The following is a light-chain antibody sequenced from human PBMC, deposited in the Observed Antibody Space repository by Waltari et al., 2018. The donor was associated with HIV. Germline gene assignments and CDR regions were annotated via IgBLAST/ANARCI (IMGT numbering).Light chain of an antibody. Sequence: QSALTQPASVSGSPGQSITISCTGPSSDIGVYNSVSWYQHHPGKAPKVIIYEVTNRPSGVSNRFSGSKSGNTASLTISGLQAEDEADYFCTSYISSSTPVFGGGTKLTVL. J-gene: IGLJ3*02. CDR3: TSYISSSTPV. CDR2: EVT. CDR1: SSDIGVYNS. V-gene: IGLV2-14*01.